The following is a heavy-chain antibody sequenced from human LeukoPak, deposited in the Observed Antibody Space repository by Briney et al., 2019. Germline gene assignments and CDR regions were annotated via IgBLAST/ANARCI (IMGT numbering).Heavy chain of an antibody. CDR2: IYYSGNT. V-gene: IGHV4-59*01. J-gene: IGHJ4*02. CDR3: ARGTSSLEY. CDR1: GVSISSYY. Sequence: PSETLSLTCTVSGVSISSYYWSWIRQPPGKGLEYIGYIYYSGNTNYNPSPKSRVTISVDTSKNQFSLKLSSVTAADTAVYYCARGTSSLEYWGQGTLVTVSS.